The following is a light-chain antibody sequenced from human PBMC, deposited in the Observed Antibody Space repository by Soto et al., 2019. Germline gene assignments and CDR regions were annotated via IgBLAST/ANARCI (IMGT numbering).Light chain of an antibody. J-gene: IGLJ1*01. CDR3: QVWDTDNDHHV. Sequence: SYELTQSPSVSVAPGQTATITCGGNNIGSKGVNWYQQKAGQAPVLVMSYDNDRPSGIPERFSGSNSGNTATLTLSRVEPGDEADYYCQVWDTDNDHHVFGSGTKLTVL. CDR1: NIGSKG. CDR2: YDN. V-gene: IGLV3-21*01.